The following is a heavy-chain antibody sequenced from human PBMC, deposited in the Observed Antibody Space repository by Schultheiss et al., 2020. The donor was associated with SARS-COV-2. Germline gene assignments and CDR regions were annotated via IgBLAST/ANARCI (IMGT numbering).Heavy chain of an antibody. D-gene: IGHD1-1*01. V-gene: IGHV4-59*01. Sequence: SETLSLTCTVSGGSISSYYWSWIRQPPGKGLEWIGYIYYSGSTNYNPSLKSRVTISVDTSKNQFSLKLSSVTAADTAVYYCASSWYDDYFDYWGQGTLVTVPS. CDR3: ASSWYDDYFDY. CDR1: GGSISSYY. CDR2: IYYSGST. J-gene: IGHJ4*02.